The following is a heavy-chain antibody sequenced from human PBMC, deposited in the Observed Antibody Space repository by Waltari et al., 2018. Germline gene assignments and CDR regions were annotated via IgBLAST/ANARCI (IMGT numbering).Heavy chain of an antibody. J-gene: IGHJ4*02. V-gene: IGHV5-51*03. CDR1: GYSFTSYW. CDR3: ARLGPRITMVQGVITSPFDY. Sequence: EVQLVQSGAEVKKPGESLKISCKGSGYSFTSYWLGWVRQLPGKGLGWMGIIYPGDSDTRYSPSFQGQVTISADKSISTAYLQWSSLKASDTAMYYCARLGPRITMVQGVITSPFDYWGQGTLVTISS. CDR2: IYPGDSDT. D-gene: IGHD3-10*01.